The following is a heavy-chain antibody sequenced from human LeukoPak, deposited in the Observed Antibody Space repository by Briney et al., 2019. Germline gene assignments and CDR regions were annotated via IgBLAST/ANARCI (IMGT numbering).Heavy chain of an antibody. J-gene: IGHJ4*02. CDR1: GFTFSSYE. D-gene: IGHD1/OR15-1a*01. CDR3: AKAGTTLYYFDY. V-gene: IGHV3-48*03. Sequence: GGSLRLSCAASGFTFSSYEMNWVRQAPGKGLEWVSYISSSGSTIYYADSVKGRFTISRDNAKNSLYLQMNSLGAEDTAVYYCAKAGTTLYYFDYWGQGTLVTVSS. CDR2: ISSSGSTI.